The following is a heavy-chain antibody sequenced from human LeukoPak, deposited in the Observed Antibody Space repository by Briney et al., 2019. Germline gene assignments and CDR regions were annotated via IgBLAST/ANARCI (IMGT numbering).Heavy chain of an antibody. CDR1: GFTFSGYE. Sequence: GGSLRLSCAASGFTFSGYEMNWVRQAPGKGLESVSYISSSGSIIYYADSVKGRFTISRDNAKNSLYLQMNSLRAEDTAVYYCARDDAGYSSGWYWVYWGQGTLATVSS. CDR3: ARDDAGYSSGWYWVY. V-gene: IGHV3-48*03. D-gene: IGHD6-19*01. J-gene: IGHJ4*02. CDR2: ISSSGSII.